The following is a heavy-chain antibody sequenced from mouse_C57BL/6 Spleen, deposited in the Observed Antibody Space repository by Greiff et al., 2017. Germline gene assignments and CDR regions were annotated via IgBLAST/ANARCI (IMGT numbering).Heavy chain of an antibody. J-gene: IGHJ1*03. Sequence: EVKLVESVAELVRPGASVKLSCTASGFNIKNTYMHWVKQRPEQGLEWIGRIDPANGNTKYAPKFQGKATITADPSSNTAYLQLSSLTSEDTAIYYCARDFTELWYFDVWGTGTTVTVSS. CDR2: IDPANGNT. CDR3: ARDFTELWYFDV. CDR1: GFNIKNTY. V-gene: IGHV14-3*01.